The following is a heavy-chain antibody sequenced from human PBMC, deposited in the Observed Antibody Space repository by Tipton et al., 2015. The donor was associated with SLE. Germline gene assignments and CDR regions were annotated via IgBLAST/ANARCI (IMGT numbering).Heavy chain of an antibody. CDR2: IKKDGSEK. V-gene: IGHV3-7*01. J-gene: IGHJ3*02. D-gene: IGHD3-3*01. Sequence: GSLRLSCTASGFTFSSYAMHWVRQAPGKGLEWVANIKKDGSEKNYVDTVKGRFTISRDNARNSLYLQMNSLRAEDTAVYYCARTYFDYWTGTDAFDIWGQGTMVTVSS. CDR3: ARTYFDYWTGTDAFDI. CDR1: GFTFSSYA.